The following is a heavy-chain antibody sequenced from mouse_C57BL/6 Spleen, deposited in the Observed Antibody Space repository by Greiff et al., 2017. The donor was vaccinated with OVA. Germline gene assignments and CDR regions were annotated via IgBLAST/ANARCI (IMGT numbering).Heavy chain of an antibody. V-gene: IGHV5-6*01. Sequence: EVQRVESGGDLVKPGGSLKLSCAASGFTFSSYGMSWVRQTPDKRLEWVATISSGGSYTYYPDSVKGRFTISRDNAKNTLYLQMSSLKSEDTAMYYCARGGNDYDSWFAYWGQGTLVTVSA. CDR2: ISSGGSYT. CDR1: GFTFSSYG. J-gene: IGHJ3*01. D-gene: IGHD2-4*01. CDR3: ARGGNDYDSWFAY.